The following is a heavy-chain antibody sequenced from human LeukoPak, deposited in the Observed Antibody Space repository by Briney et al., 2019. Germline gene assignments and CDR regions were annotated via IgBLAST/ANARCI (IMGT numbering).Heavy chain of an antibody. V-gene: IGHV4-30-4*01. CDR1: GGSISSGDYY. Sequence: PSETLSLTCTVSGGSISSGDYYWSWIRQPPGKGLEWIGYIYYSGSTYYNPSLKSRVTISVDTPKNQFSLKLSSVTAADTAVYYCARVLEWSGSLYLDYWGQGTLVTVSS. J-gene: IGHJ4*02. CDR3: ARVLEWSGSLYLDY. D-gene: IGHD3-3*01. CDR2: IYYSGST.